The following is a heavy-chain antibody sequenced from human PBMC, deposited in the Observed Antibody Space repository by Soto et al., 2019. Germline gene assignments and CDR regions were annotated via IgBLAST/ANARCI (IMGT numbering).Heavy chain of an antibody. D-gene: IGHD6-19*01. Sequence: EVQLVESGGGLVQPGGSLRLSCAASGFTFSSYWMHWVRQAPGKGLVWVSRINSDGSSTSYADSVKGRFTISRDNAKNTLCLQMNSLRAEDTAVYYCARPYRYSSGSPGGWFDPWGQGTLVTVSS. V-gene: IGHV3-74*01. J-gene: IGHJ5*02. CDR3: ARPYRYSSGSPGGWFDP. CDR2: INSDGSST. CDR1: GFTFSSYW.